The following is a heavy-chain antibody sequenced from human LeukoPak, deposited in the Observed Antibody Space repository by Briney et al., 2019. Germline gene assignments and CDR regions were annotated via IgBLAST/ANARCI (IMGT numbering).Heavy chain of an antibody. J-gene: IGHJ4*02. V-gene: IGHV1-8*03. CDR2: MNPNSANT. D-gene: IGHD2-2*01. Sequence: ASVKVSCKTSGYTFSTYDINWRRQAAGQGLERMGWMNPNSANTGFAQKFQGRAAITRDTSTATAYLELSSLTSEDTAVYYCARAIRYQLLSDYWGQGTLVTVSS. CDR3: ARAIRYQLLSDY. CDR1: GYTFSTYD.